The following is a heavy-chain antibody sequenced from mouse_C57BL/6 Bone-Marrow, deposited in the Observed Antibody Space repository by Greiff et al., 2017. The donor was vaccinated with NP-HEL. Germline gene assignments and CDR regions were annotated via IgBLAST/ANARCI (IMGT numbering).Heavy chain of an antibody. CDR2: IRSKSNNYAT. Sequence: EVMLVESGGGLVQPKGSLKLSCAASGFSFNTYAMNWVRQAPGKGLEWVARIRSKSNNYATYYADSVKDRFTISRDDSESMLYMQMNNLKTEDTAMYYCVREELGAWFAYWGQGTLVTVSA. D-gene: IGHD4-1*01. J-gene: IGHJ3*01. V-gene: IGHV10-1*01. CDR3: VREELGAWFAY. CDR1: GFSFNTYA.